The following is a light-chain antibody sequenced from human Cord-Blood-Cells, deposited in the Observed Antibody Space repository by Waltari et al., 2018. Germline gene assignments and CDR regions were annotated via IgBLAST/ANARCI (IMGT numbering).Light chain of an antibody. J-gene: IGLJ2*01. CDR1: SSNIGSNY. CDR3: AAWDDSLSGPV. V-gene: IGLV1-47*01. Sequence: QSVLTQPPSASGTPGPRVTISCSGSSSNIGSNYVYWYQQLPGTAPKLLIYRNNPRPPGVPDRFSGSKSGTSASLAISGLRSEDEADYYCAAWDDSLSGPVFGGGTKLTVL. CDR2: RNN.